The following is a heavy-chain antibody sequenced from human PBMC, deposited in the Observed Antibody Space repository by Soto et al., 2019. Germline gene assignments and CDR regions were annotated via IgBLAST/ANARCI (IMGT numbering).Heavy chain of an antibody. CDR3: AGIQLGYEAFEI. J-gene: IGHJ3*02. Sequence: ATGRGLEWVSSISSSSSYIYYADSVKGRFTISRDNAKNSLYLQMNSLRAENTAVYYCAGIQLGYEAFEILVQGTIVIV. D-gene: IGHD6-6*01. CDR2: ISSSSSYI. V-gene: IGHV3-21*01.